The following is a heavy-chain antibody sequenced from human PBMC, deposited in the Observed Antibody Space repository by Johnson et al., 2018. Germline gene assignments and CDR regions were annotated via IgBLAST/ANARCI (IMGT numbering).Heavy chain of an antibody. CDR2: INGGNGNT. D-gene: IGHD2/OR15-2a*01. Sequence: QVQLVQSGAEVKKPGASVKVACKASGYTFTYYAMHWVRQAPGQRLEWMGWINGGNGNTKYSQKFQGRVTITRERSASTAYMGLSSLRSEDKALYYCVRDVYSNDYYFYMDVWCQGTTVTVS. CDR1: GYTFTYYA. J-gene: IGHJ6*03. V-gene: IGHV1-3*01. CDR3: VRDVYSNDYYFYMDV.